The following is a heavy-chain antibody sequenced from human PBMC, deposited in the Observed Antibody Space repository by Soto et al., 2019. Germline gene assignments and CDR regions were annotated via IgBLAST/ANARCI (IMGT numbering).Heavy chain of an antibody. V-gene: IGHV3-74*01. CDR3: ARGSSSWYVSFDY. CDR1: GFTFSSNW. CDR2: INSDGSIT. Sequence: GGSLRLSCAASGFTFSSNWMHWVRQAPGKGLVWVSRINSDGSITSYADSVKGQFTISRDNAKNTLYLQMNSLRAEDTAVYYCARGSSSWYVSFDYWGQGTLVTVSS. D-gene: IGHD6-13*01. J-gene: IGHJ4*02.